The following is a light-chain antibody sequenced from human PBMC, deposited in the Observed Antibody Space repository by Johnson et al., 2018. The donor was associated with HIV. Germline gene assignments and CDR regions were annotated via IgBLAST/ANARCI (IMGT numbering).Light chain of an antibody. CDR3: GTWDSSLSAYV. CDR2: DNN. Sequence: QSVLTQPPSVSAAPGQKVTISCSGSSSNIGNNYVSWFQQLPETAPKLLIYDNNKRPSGIPDRFSGSKSGTSATLGITGLPTGDEADYYCGTWDSSLSAYVFGTGTKVTVL. J-gene: IGLJ1*01. V-gene: IGLV1-51*02. CDR1: SSNIGNNY.